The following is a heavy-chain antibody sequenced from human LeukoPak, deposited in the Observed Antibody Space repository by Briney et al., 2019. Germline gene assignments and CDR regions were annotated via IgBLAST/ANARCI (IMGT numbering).Heavy chain of an antibody. CDR1: GFTFSSYW. V-gene: IGHV3-74*01. Sequence: PGGSLRLSCAASGFTFSSYWMHWVRQAPGKGLVWLSRINSDGSSTSYADSVKGRFTISRDNAKNTLYLQMNNLRADDTAVYYCATSRTFDYWGQGTLVTVSS. CDR2: INSDGSST. D-gene: IGHD3-3*01. CDR3: ATSRTFDY. J-gene: IGHJ4*02.